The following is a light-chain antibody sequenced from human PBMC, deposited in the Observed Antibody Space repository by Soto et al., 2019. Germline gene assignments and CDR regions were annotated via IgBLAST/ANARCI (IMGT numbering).Light chain of an antibody. CDR3: SSYTTSSLYV. Sequence: QSALTQPASVSGSPGQSITISCSGTNSDVGGYNYVSWYQQHPGKASKLMIYDVSYRPSGISNRFSGSKSDNTASLTISGLQAEDEADYYCSSYTTSSLYVFGTGTKVTVL. V-gene: IGLV2-14*01. CDR1: NSDVGGYNY. CDR2: DVS. J-gene: IGLJ1*01.